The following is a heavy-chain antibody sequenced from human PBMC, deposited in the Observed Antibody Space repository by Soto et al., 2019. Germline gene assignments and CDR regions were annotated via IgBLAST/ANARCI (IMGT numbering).Heavy chain of an antibody. CDR3: AREWSGPEVPEAVRYYYYGLDV. Sequence: QVQLVQSGAEVKKPGSAVQVSCKASGGTFRSNAFSWVRQAPGQGLEWMGGIIPVFGRTNYPQKFQGRVTITADESTSTVYMELSSLRADDTAIYYCAREWSGPEVPEAVRYYYYGLDVWGQGTRVTASS. J-gene: IGHJ6*02. CDR2: IIPVFGRT. CDR1: GGTFRSNA. D-gene: IGHD3-3*01. V-gene: IGHV1-69*01.